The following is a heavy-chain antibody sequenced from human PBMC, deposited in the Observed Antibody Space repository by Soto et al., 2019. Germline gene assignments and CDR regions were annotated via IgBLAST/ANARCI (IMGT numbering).Heavy chain of an antibody. CDR1: EYTFTGYF. J-gene: IGHJ4*02. CDR3: ATESGQQQVGVDY. CDR2: INPNSGGT. D-gene: IGHD6-13*01. V-gene: IGHV1-2*02. Sequence: SSVKVSCKASEYTFTGYFLHWVRQAPGQGLEWMGWINPNSGGTNYAQKFQGRVTMTRDSSITTAYMEVSWLRSDDTAVYYCATESGQQQVGVDYWGQGTLVTVSS.